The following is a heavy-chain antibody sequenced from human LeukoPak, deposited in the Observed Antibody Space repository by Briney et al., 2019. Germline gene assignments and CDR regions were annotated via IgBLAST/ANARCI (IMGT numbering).Heavy chain of an antibody. CDR3: GREGGNIWCSGGSSYEKLMDFDY. CDR2: IKQDGSEK. Sequence: GGSLRLSCAASGFTFSRSSMSSVRQAPGKGLERVANIKQDGSEKNYEDSVKGRFTISSENAKNSLYLQMNSLRAEDTAVYYCGREGGNIWCSGGSSYEKLMDFDYWGQGTLVTVSS. V-gene: IGHV3-7*03. D-gene: IGHD2-15*01. J-gene: IGHJ4*02. CDR1: GFTFSRSS.